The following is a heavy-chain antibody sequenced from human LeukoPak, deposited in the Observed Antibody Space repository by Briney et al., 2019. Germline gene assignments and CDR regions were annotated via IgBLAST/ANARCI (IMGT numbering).Heavy chain of an antibody. J-gene: IGHJ4*02. V-gene: IGHV3-53*01. CDR3: AKDRRTIAVAGSYYFDY. CDR1: GFIVSRNY. Sequence: GGSLRLSCAASGFIVSRNYMSWVRQAPGKGLEWVSVLYAGGSTFYADSVKGRFTISRDSSKNTLYLQMKSLRAEDTAVYYCAKDRRTIAVAGSYYFDYWGQGTLVTVSS. CDR2: LYAGGST. D-gene: IGHD6-19*01.